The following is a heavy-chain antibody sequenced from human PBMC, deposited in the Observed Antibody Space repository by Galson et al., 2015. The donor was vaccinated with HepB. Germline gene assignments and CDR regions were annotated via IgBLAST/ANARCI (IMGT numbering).Heavy chain of an antibody. CDR2: IDWNDGQ. CDR1: GFSLSTSGVG. Sequence: LVKPTQTLTLTCTFSGFSLSTSGVGVGWIRQPPGTALEWLARIDWNDGQFYSASLRSRLTISKDTSKNEVVLTMTNMGPVDTATYYCARIRGGSYGFSMDVWGQGTTVTVSS. J-gene: IGHJ6*02. D-gene: IGHD5-18*01. CDR3: ARIRGGSYGFSMDV. V-gene: IGHV2-70*04.